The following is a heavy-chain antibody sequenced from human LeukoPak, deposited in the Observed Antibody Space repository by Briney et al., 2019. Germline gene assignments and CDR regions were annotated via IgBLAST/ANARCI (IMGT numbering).Heavy chain of an antibody. CDR2: ISYDGSNK. CDR1: GFTFSSYA. CDR3: ARCDYFDY. Sequence: GGSLRLSCAASGFTFSSYAMHWVRQAPGKGLEWVAVISYDGSNKYYADSVKGRFTISRDNSKNTLYLQMNSLRAEDTAVYYCARCDYFDYRGQGTLVTVSS. J-gene: IGHJ4*02. V-gene: IGHV3-30-3*01.